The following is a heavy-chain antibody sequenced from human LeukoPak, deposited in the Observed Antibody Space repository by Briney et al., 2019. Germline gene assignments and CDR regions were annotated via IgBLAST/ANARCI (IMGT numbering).Heavy chain of an antibody. V-gene: IGHV4-59*01. Sequence: VKPSETLSLTCTVSDGAITGYYWGWIRQPPGKGLDWIGHLHYGGSTNYNPSLKSRVTISVDTSKNHFSLKLSSVTAADTAVYYCARGCSTSWTYYFDYWGQGALVTVSS. D-gene: IGHD2-2*01. J-gene: IGHJ4*02. CDR2: LHYGGST. CDR1: DGAITGYY. CDR3: ARGCSTSWTYYFDY.